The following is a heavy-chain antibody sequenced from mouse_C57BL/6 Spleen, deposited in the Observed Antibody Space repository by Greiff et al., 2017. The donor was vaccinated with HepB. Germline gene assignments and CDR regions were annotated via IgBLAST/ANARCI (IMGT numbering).Heavy chain of an antibody. Sequence: QVQLQQSGPELVKPGASVKISCKASGYAFSSSWMNWVKQRPGKGLEWIGRIYPGDGDTNYNGKFKGKATLTADKSSSTTYMQLSSLTSEDSAVYFCAGAGNWYFDDWGTGTTVTVSS. CDR3: AGAGNWYFDD. J-gene: IGHJ1*03. CDR2: IYPGDGDT. CDR1: GYAFSSSW. V-gene: IGHV1-82*01.